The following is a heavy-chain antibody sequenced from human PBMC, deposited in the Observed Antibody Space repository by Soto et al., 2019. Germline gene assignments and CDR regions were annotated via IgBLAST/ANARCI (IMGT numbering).Heavy chain of an antibody. V-gene: IGHV3-72*01. CDR2: SKNKVNGYTK. CDR1: GFTFRQPY. D-gene: IGHD3-10*01. J-gene: IGHJ4*02. CDR3: PKPLSYYGSRSYH. Sequence: GSLSLSSVPSGFTFRQPYLYCVRQPPWTGLEWVGRSKNKVNGYTKEYAALVKGRSTLSRDNSQNLIYLPMNSLKTEDTAVYFLPKPLSYYGSRSYHWGRGTLVTVSS.